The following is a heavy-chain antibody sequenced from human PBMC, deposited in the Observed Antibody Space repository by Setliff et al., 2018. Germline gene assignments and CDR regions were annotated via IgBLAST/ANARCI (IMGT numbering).Heavy chain of an antibody. CDR1: GGSISSYY. CDR3: AREQWLDPPGYYYMDV. Sequence: SETLSLTCTVSGGSISSYYRSWIRQPAGKGLEWIGRIYTSGSTNYNPSLKSRVTMSVDTSKNQFSLKLSSVTAADTALYYCAREQWLDPPGYYYMDVWAKGTTVTVSS. D-gene: IGHD6-19*01. J-gene: IGHJ6*03. CDR2: IYTSGST. V-gene: IGHV4-4*07.